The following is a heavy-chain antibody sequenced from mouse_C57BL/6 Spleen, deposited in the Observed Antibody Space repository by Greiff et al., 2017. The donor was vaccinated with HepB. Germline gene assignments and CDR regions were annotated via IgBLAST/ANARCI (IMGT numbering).Heavy chain of an antibody. CDR3: AREATVVASDWYFDV. CDR2: IHPNSGST. J-gene: IGHJ1*03. CDR1: GYTFTSYW. D-gene: IGHD1-1*01. Sequence: VQLQQPGAELVKPGASVKLSCKASGYTFTSYWMHWVKQRPVQGLEWIGMIHPNSGSTNYNEKFKSKATLTVDKSSSTAYMQLSSLTSEDSAVYYCAREATVVASDWYFDVWGTGTTVTVSS. V-gene: IGHV1-64*01.